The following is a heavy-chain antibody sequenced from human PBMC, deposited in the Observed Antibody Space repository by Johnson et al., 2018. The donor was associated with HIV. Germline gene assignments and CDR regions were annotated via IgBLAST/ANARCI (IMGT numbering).Heavy chain of an antibody. V-gene: IGHV3-48*04. Sequence: VQLVESGGGVVQPGRSLRLSCAASGFTFSSYAMHWVRQAPGKGLEWISYISSSGTAIYYADSVKGRFTISRDNAKNSLYLQMNSLRAEDTAVYYCARDRGGVAAAKGDHDAFDIWGQGTMVTVSS. CDR2: ISSSGTAI. J-gene: IGHJ3*02. D-gene: IGHD6-13*01. CDR1: GFTFSSYA. CDR3: ARDRGGVAAAKGDHDAFDI.